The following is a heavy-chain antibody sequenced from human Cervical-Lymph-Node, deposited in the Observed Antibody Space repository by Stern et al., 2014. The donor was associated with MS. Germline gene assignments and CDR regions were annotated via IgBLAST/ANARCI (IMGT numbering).Heavy chain of an antibody. CDR1: GFSFSSYW. V-gene: IGHV3-7*01. D-gene: IGHD3-3*01. CDR3: ARLGARDFWSASNTPFDY. J-gene: IGHJ4*02. Sequence: EVQLVESGGGVVQPGESLRLSCVGSGFSFSSYWMNWVRQAPGKGLEWVANVKEDGSETYYVDSVRGRFTISRDNAKKSLYLHMDSLRADDTAVYYCARLGARDFWSASNTPFDYWGQGTLVTVFS. CDR2: VKEDGSET.